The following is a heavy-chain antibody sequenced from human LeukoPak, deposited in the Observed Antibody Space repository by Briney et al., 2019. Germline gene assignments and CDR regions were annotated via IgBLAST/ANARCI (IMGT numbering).Heavy chain of an antibody. V-gene: IGHV1-18*01. CDR3: ARVSGSPTYNYYCYMDV. Sequence: ASVKLSCQASGYTLTSYCISWVRPPPGHGLEWMGWISTYNGNTNYAQKLHGRVTMTTDTSTSTAYMELRSLRSDDTAVYYCARVSGSPTYNYYCYMDVWGKGTTVTVSS. CDR1: GYTLTSYC. J-gene: IGHJ6*03. CDR2: ISTYNGNT. D-gene: IGHD3-10*01.